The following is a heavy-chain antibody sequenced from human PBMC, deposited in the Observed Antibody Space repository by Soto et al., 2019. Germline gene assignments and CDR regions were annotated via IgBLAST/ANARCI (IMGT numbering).Heavy chain of an antibody. D-gene: IGHD1-7*01. Sequence: ASVKVSCKASGYTFTNFGISWVRQAPGQGLEWMGWISAYNGNTNYAQKFQGRVTMTTDTSTSTAYMEVRSLRFDDTAVYYCARDTELPHGMDGWGQGTTVTVSS. CDR2: ISAYNGNT. J-gene: IGHJ6*02. CDR3: ARDTELPHGMDG. V-gene: IGHV1-18*01. CDR1: GYTFTNFG.